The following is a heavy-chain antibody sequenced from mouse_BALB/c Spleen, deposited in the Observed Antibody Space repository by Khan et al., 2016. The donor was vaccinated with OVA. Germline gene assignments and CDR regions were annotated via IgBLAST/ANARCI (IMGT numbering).Heavy chain of an antibody. CDR3: SLSWLLSAMDY. Sequence: VQLQQSGAELVKPGASAKLSCIVSGFNSKDTYMHWVKQRPEQGLDWIGRIDTANGNTKYDPNFQGKATITTDTSSNTAYLQLSSLTSEDTDVYFCSLSWLLSAMDYWGQGTSVTVSS. CDR2: IDTANGNT. J-gene: IGHJ4*01. D-gene: IGHD6-2*01. CDR1: GFNSKDTY. V-gene: IGHV14-3*02.